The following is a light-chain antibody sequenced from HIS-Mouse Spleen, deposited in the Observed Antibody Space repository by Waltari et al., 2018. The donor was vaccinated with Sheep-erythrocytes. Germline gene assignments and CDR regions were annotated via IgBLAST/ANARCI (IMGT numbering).Light chain of an antibody. V-gene: IGLV2-11*01. CDR1: SSDVGGYNY. CDR3: SSYAGSNNWV. Sequence: QSALTQPRSVSGSPGQSVTISCTGTSSDVGGYNYVSWYQHHPGKAPKLMIYDVSKRPSGVPDRFSGSKSGNTASLTVSGLQAEDEADYYCSSYAGSNNWVFGGGTKLTVL. J-gene: IGLJ3*02. CDR2: DVS.